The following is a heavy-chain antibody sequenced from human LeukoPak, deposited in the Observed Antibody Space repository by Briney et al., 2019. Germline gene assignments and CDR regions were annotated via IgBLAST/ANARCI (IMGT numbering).Heavy chain of an antibody. CDR2: INPNSGGT. D-gene: IGHD6-19*01. CDR1: GYTFTGYY. J-gene: IGHJ5*02. CDR3: ARGSGSSGWYLYNH. Sequence: ALVKVSCKASGYTFTGYYMHWVRQAPGQGLEWMGWINPNSGGTNYAQKFQGRVTMTRDTSISTAYMELSRLRSDDTAVYYCARGSGSSGWYLYNHWGQGTLVTVSS. V-gene: IGHV1-2*02.